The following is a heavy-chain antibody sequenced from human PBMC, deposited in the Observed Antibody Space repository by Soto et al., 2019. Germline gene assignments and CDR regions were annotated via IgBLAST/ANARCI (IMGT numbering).Heavy chain of an antibody. CDR2: IIPIFGTA. D-gene: IGHD7-27*01. Sequence: SVKVSCKAPGGTFSSYAISWVRQAPGQGLEWMGGIIPIFGTANYAQKFQGRVTITADESTSTAYMELSSLRSEDTAVYYCALNWGSDYYYGMDVWGQGTTVTVSS. V-gene: IGHV1-69*13. CDR1: GGTFSSYA. J-gene: IGHJ6*02. CDR3: ALNWGSDYYYGMDV.